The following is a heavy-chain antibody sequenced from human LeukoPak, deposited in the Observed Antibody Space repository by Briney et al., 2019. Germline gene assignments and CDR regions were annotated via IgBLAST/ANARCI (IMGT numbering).Heavy chain of an antibody. CDR1: GGSIISSDYH. Sequence: SETLSLTCTVSGGSIISSDYHWGWVRQPPGKGLEWIGEIDHSGSTNYNPSLKSRVTISVDTSKNQFSLKLSSVTAADTAVYYCARGDYGDYVDYWGQGTLVTVSS. CDR2: IDHSGST. D-gene: IGHD4-17*01. V-gene: IGHV4-39*07. CDR3: ARGDYGDYVDY. J-gene: IGHJ4*02.